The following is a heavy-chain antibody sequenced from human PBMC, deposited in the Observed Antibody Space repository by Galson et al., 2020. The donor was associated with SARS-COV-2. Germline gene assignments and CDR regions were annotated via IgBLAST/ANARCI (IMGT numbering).Heavy chain of an antibody. Sequence: SETLSLTCSVSGVSISSSFDYWGWIRQPPGKGLEWIATIYYNGRTSYNPSLTSRVTISVDTSKNTFSLNVRSVTAADTAVYYCAAEGRAYDFDSWGQGTLVTVSS. CDR2: IYYNGRT. CDR1: GVSISSSFDY. V-gene: IGHV4-39*07. J-gene: IGHJ4*02. CDR3: AAEGRAYDFDS.